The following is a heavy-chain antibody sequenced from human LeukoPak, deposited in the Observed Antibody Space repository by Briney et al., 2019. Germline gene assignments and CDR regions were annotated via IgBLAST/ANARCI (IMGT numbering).Heavy chain of an antibody. CDR1: GYTFTGYY. CDR3: AGGIAVADYYYYYMDV. Sequence: ASVKVSCKASGYTFTGYYIHWVRQAPGQGLEWMGRINPNSGGTNYAQKFQGRVTMTRDTSISTAYMDLSGLTSDDTAVYYCAGGIAVADYYYYYMDVWGKGTTVTVSS. J-gene: IGHJ6*03. V-gene: IGHV1-2*06. CDR2: INPNSGGT. D-gene: IGHD6-19*01.